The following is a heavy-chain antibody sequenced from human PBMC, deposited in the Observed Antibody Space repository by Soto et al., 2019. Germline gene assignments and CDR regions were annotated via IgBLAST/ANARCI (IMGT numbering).Heavy chain of an antibody. J-gene: IGHJ6*02. D-gene: IGHD5-12*01. CDR2: VYYSGST. CDR1: GASISSSSYY. V-gene: IGHV4-39*01. CDR3: ARLGGRTGYNFCYYGMAV. Sequence: SETLSLTCTVSGASISSSSYYWGWIRQPPGKGLEWIGHVYYSGSTFYNPSLTSRVTISVDTSKNQFSLNLSSVTAADTAVYYCARLGGRTGYNFCYYGMAVWGQGTTVTV.